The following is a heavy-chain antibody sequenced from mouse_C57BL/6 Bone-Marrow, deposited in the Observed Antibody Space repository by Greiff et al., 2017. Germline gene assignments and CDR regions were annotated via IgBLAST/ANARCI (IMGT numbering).Heavy chain of an antibody. CDR2: IDPSDSYT. V-gene: IGHV1-59*01. D-gene: IGHD3-1*01. CDR1: GYTFTSYW. J-gene: IGHJ3*01. CDR3: ASSGFAY. Sequence: QVQLQQPGAELVRPGTSVKLSCKASGYTFTSYWMHWVKQRPGQGLEWIGVIDPSDSYTNYNQKFKGKATLTVDKSSSTAYMQLSSLTAEDSAVSYCASSGFAYWGQGTLVTVSA.